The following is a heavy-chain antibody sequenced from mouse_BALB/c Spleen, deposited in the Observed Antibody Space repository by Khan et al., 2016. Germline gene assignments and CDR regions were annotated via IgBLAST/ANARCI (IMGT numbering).Heavy chain of an antibody. Sequence: VQLQQSGAELGRPGALVKLSCKASGFNIKDYYMNWAKQRPEQGLEWIGRIDPENGNTIYDPKFQGKASITADTYSNTADLKLSSLTSEDTAVYCCARGYDGYYRFAYWGHCTLGTISA. CDR1: GFNIKDYY. D-gene: IGHD2-3*01. V-gene: IGHV14-1*02. J-gene: IGHJ3*01. CDR2: IDPENGNT. CDR3: ARGYDGYYRFAY.